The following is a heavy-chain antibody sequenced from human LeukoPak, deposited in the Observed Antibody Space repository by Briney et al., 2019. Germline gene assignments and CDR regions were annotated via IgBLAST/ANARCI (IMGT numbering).Heavy chain of an antibody. CDR2: IGSSGSFT. D-gene: IGHD6-13*01. CDR3: ARVGTIAAAGTYDY. V-gene: IGHV3-11*05. J-gene: IGHJ4*02. Sequence: GGPLRLSCAASGFTFSDYYMSWIRQAPGKGLGWVSYIGSSGSFTNYADSVKGRFTISRDNTKNSLYLQMNSLRPEDTAVYYCARVGTIAAAGTYDYWGQGTLVAVSS. CDR1: GFTFSDYY.